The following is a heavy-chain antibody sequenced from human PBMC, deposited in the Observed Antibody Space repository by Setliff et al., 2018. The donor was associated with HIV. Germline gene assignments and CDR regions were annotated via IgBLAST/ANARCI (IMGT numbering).Heavy chain of an antibody. CDR2: IYTSGST. V-gene: IGHV4-4*09. D-gene: IGHD4-17*01. CDR3: AREKNDYGGQHWLAP. CDR1: GGSISSYY. Sequence: SETLSLTCTVSGGSISSYYWSWIRQPPGKGLEWIGYIYTSGSTNYNPSLKSRVTLSVDTSKNKFSLKLSSVTAADTAVYYCAREKNDYGGQHWLAPWGQGTLVTVSS. J-gene: IGHJ5*02.